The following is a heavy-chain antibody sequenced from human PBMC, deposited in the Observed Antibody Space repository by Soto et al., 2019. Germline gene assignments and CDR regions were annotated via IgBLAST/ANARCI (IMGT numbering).Heavy chain of an antibody. J-gene: IGHJ4*02. CDR3: AGRGEVEVTGFVY. CDR1: GFTVSSNY. CDR2: IYSGGST. V-gene: IGHV3-53*01. Sequence: ESGGGLIQPGGSLRLSCAASGFTVSSNYMSWVRQAPGKGLEWVSVIYSGGSTYYADSVKGRFTISRDNSKNTLYLQMNNLRAEDTAIYYCAGRGEVEVTGFVYWGQGTMVTVSS. D-gene: IGHD3-22*01.